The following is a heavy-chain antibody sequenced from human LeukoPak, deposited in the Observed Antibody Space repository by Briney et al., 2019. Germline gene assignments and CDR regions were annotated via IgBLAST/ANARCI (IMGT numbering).Heavy chain of an antibody. J-gene: IGHJ2*01. CDR2: INPNSGGT. CDR3: ARENDPYYYDSSGRRGWYFDL. V-gene: IGHV1-2*02. CDR1: GYTFTGYY. D-gene: IGHD3-22*01. Sequence: ASVKVSCKASGYTFTGYYIHWVRQAPGQGLEWMGWINPNSGGTNYAQRFQGRVTMTRDTSISTAYMELSRLRSDDTAVYYCARENDPYYYDSSGRRGWYFDLWGRGTLVTVSS.